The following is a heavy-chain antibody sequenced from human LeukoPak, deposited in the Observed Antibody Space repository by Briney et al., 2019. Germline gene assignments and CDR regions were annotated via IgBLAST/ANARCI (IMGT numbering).Heavy chain of an antibody. CDR2: INPSGGST. D-gene: IGHD2-15*01. CDR3: AREEVVGGGWFDP. V-gene: IGHV1-46*01. J-gene: IGHJ5*02. Sequence: ASVKVSCKASGYTFTSYYMHWVRQAPGQGLEWMGIINPSGGSTSYAQKFQGRATMTRDMSTSTVYMELSSLRSEDTAVYYCAREEVVGGGWFDPWGQGTLVTVSS. CDR1: GYTFTSYY.